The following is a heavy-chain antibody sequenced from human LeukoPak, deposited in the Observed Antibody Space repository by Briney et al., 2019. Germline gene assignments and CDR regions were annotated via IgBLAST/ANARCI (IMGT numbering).Heavy chain of an antibody. CDR1: GYTFTSYG. V-gene: IGHV1-18*01. Sequence: ASVKVSCKASGYTFTSYGISWVRQAPGQGLEWMGWISAYNGNTNYAQKLQGRVTMTTDTSTSTAYMELGSLRSDDTAVYYCARSIAVAGTPPQGYYGMDVWGQGTTVTVSS. J-gene: IGHJ6*02. D-gene: IGHD6-19*01. CDR2: ISAYNGNT. CDR3: ARSIAVAGTPPQGYYGMDV.